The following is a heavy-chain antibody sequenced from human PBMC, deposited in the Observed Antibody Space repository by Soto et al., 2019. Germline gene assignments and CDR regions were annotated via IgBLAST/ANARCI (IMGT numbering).Heavy chain of an antibody. CDR3: AKDRSGSVSYGRDV. CDR2: IRGSGERT. D-gene: IGHD3-3*01. V-gene: IGHV3-23*01. Sequence: EVQLLESGGGLVQPGGSLRLSCAASGFTFRSYAMTCVRQAPGKGLEWVSGIRGSGERTYYADSVKGRFTISRDNSKNTVYLQMNSLRAEDTALYYCAKDRSGSVSYGRDVWGQGTTVTVSS. J-gene: IGHJ6*02. CDR1: GFTFRSYA.